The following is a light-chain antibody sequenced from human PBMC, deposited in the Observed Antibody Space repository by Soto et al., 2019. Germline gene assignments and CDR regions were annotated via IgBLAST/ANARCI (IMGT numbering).Light chain of an antibody. J-gene: IGKJ5*01. CDR3: QQSYSTPIT. Sequence: DIQMTQSPSSLSASVGDRVTITCRASQSISSYLNWYQQKPGKAPKLLIYAASSLQSGVPPRFSGSGSGTDFTLTISSLQPEDFENYYCQQSYSTPITFGQGTRLEIK. CDR1: QSISSY. V-gene: IGKV1-39*01. CDR2: AAS.